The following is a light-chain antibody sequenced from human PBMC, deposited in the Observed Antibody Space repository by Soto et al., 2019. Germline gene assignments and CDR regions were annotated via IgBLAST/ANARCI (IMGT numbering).Light chain of an antibody. CDR1: QSVSSSY. Sequence: EIVLTQSPGTLPLSPGERATLSCRASQSVSSSYLAWYQQKPGQAPRLLIYGASSRATGIPDRFSGSGSGTDFTLTISRLEPEDFAVYYCQQYGSSLITFGQGTPLEI. CDR2: GAS. V-gene: IGKV3-20*01. CDR3: QQYGSSLIT. J-gene: IGKJ5*01.